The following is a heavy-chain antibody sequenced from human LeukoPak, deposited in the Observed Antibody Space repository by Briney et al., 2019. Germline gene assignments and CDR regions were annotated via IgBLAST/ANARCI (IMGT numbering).Heavy chain of an antibody. CDR1: GYTFTSCG. Sequence: GASVKVSCKASGYTFTSCGISWVRQAPGQGLEWMGWISGYNGDTKYAQKFQGRVTMTTDTSTNTAYMVLRSLRSDDTAVYYCARVNKWFDPWGQGTLVTVSS. CDR3: ARVNKWFDP. CDR2: ISGYNGDT. J-gene: IGHJ5*02. V-gene: IGHV1-18*01.